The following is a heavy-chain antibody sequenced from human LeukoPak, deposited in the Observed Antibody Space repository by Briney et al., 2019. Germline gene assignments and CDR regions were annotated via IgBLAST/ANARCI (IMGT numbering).Heavy chain of an antibody. CDR2: INPNSGGT. Sequence: MGWINPNSGGTNYAQKFQGRVTMTRDTSISTAYMELSRLRSDDTAVYYCARGVRYYDSSPVDYWGQGTLVTVSS. CDR3: ARGVRYYDSSPVDY. J-gene: IGHJ4*02. D-gene: IGHD3-22*01. V-gene: IGHV1-2*02.